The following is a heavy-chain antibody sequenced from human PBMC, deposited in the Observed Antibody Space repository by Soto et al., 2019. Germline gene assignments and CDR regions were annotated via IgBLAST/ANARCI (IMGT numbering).Heavy chain of an antibody. V-gene: IGHV4-30-4*01. CDR1: DASSNNNDDC. D-gene: IGHD3-22*01. J-gene: IGHJ2*01. CDR3: ARMSYFYDKCYFDL. CDR2: VYYSGTT. Sequence: PSVIMSLTRPVADASSNNNDDCWSWKRQTPGKGLEWIGYVYYSGTTDYIPSLKSRLSMSIDKSQNQFTLKLNSVTAADTATYYCARMSYFYDKCYFDLWGRGTLV.